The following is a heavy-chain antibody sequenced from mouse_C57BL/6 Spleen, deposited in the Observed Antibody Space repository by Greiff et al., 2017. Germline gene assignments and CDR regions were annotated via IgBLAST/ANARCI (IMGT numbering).Heavy chain of an antibody. CDR1: GYTFTSYW. Sequence: QVQLQQPGAELVRPGSSVKLSCKASGYTFTSYWMHWVKQRPIQGLEWIGNIDPSDSETHYNQKFKDKATLTVDKSSSTAYMQLSSLTSEDSAVYYCARVYYDGSSHEGGFAYWGQGTLVTVSA. CDR3: ARVYYDGSSHEGGFAY. J-gene: IGHJ3*01. CDR2: IDPSDSET. D-gene: IGHD1-1*01. V-gene: IGHV1-52*01.